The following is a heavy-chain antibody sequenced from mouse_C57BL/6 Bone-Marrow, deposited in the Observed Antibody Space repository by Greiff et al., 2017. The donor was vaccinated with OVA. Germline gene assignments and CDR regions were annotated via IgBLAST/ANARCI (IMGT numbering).Heavy chain of an antibody. D-gene: IGHD1-1*01. J-gene: IGHJ2*01. CDR3: ARPGNYYGSSPDY. CDR1: GFTFSDYY. CDR2: ISNGGGST. Sequence: EVQLVASGGGLVQPGGSLTLSCAASGFTFSDYYMYWVRQTPEKRLEWVAYISNGGGSTYYPDTVKGRFTISRDNDKNTLYLQMSRLKSEDTAMYYCARPGNYYGSSPDYWGQGTTLTVSS. V-gene: IGHV5-12*01.